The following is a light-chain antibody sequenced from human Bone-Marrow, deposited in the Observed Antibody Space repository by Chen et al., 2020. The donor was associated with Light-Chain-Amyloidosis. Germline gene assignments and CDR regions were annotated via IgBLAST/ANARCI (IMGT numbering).Light chain of an antibody. J-gene: IGLJ3*02. CDR3: QVWDRSSDRPV. Sequence: SYVLTQPSSVSVAPGQTATIACGGNNIGSTSVHWYQQTPGQAPLLVVYDDSYRPSGIPGRLSGSNSGNTATLTISRGEAGDEADYYCQVWDRSSDRPVFGGGTKLTVL. CDR2: DDS. V-gene: IGLV3-21*02. CDR1: NIGSTS.